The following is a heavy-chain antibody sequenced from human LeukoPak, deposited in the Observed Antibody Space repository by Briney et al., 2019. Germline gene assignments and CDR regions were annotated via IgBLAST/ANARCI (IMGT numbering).Heavy chain of an antibody. J-gene: IGHJ4*02. Sequence: SVKVSCKASGGTFSSYAISWVRQAPGQGLEWMGGIIPIFGTANYAQKFQGRVTITADESTSTAYMELSSLRSEDTAVYYCASVRGAITIFGAWGQGTLVTVSS. V-gene: IGHV1-69*13. CDR3: ASVRGAITIFGA. CDR2: IIPIFGTA. CDR1: GGTFSSYA. D-gene: IGHD3-3*01.